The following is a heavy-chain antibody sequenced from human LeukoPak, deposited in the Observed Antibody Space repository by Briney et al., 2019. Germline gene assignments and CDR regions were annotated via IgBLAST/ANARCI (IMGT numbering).Heavy chain of an antibody. V-gene: IGHV3-48*01. J-gene: IGHJ4*02. CDR2: ISSSSSTI. CDR3: AQRLDY. CDR1: GFTFSSYS. Sequence: GGSLRLSCAASGFTFSSYSMNWVRQAPGKGLEWVSYISSSSSTIYYAGSVKGRFTISRDNAKNSLYLQMNSLRAEDTAVYYCAQRLDYWGQGTLVTVSS.